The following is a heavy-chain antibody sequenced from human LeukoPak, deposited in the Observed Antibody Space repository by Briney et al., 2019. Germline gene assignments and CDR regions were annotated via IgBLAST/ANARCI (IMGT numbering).Heavy chain of an antibody. D-gene: IGHD6-13*01. CDR2: INPNSGDT. J-gene: IGHJ4*02. V-gene: IGHV1-2*02. Sequence: ASVKVSCNGAGYRLTDLSIHWVRQAPGQGLERMGWINPNSGDTGYAQRFQGRVTMTRDTSIRTIYMEIYMELTGLRFDDTALYYCARWDGYSSSPDYWGQGTLVTVSS. CDR3: ARWDGYSSSPDY. CDR1: GYRLTDLS.